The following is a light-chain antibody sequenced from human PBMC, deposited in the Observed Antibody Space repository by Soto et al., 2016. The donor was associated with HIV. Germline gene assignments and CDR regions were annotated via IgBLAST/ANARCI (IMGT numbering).Light chain of an antibody. CDR2: LGS. Sequence: DIVMTQSPLTLPVTPGESASISCRSSQSLLHSNGYYYLTWYLQKPGQSPRLLMYLGSTRASWVPDRFSGSGSGTDFTLQISRVEADDIGVYYCMQALQTPLTFGQGHDWRLN. J-gene: IGKJ5*01. CDR1: QSLLHSNGYYY. V-gene: IGKV2-28*01. CDR3: MQALQTPLT.